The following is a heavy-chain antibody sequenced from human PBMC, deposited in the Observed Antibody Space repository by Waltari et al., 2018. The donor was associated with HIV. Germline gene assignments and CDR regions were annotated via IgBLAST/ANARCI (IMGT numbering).Heavy chain of an antibody. CDR2: ITGSGGGT. D-gene: IGHD6-13*01. J-gene: IGHJ4*02. V-gene: IGHV3-23*01. Sequence: EVQLLESGGGLVQPGGSLRLSCAASGFTFSNYAMSWVRQAPGKGLEWVSSITGSGGGTYFADSVKGRFTISRDNSKNTLYLQMNSLRAEDTAVYYCAKSPYSSSWYGGDWGQGTLVTVSS. CDR1: GFTFSNYA. CDR3: AKSPYSSSWYGGD.